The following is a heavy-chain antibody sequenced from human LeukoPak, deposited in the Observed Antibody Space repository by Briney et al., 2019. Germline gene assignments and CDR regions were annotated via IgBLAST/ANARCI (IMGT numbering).Heavy chain of an antibody. V-gene: IGHV4-59*08. Sequence: SETLSLTCTVSGGSISNYYWSWIRQPPGKGLEWIGYIYYSGSTNYNPSLKSRVTISVDTSKNQLSLKLSSVTAADTAVYYCARWFGELFPFEYWGQGTLVTVSS. CDR2: IYYSGST. CDR3: ARWFGELFPFEY. CDR1: GGSISNYY. D-gene: IGHD3-10*01. J-gene: IGHJ4*02.